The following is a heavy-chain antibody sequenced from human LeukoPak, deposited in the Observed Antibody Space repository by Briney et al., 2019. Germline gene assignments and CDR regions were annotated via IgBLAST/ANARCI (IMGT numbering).Heavy chain of an antibody. CDR2: INPNSGGT. J-gene: IGHJ4*02. D-gene: IGHD6-13*01. V-gene: IGHV1-2*02. CDR1: GYTFTVYY. CDR3: ARGAPSKQLAPYFDY. Sequence: ASVTVSCTASGYTFTVYYMHWVRQAPGQGLEWMGWINPNSGGTNYAQKFQGRVTMTRDTSISTAYMELCRLRSDDTAVYYCARGAPSKQLAPYFDYWGQGTLVTVSS.